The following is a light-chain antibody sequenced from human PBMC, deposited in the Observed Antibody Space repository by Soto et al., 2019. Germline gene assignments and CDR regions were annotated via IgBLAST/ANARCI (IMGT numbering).Light chain of an antibody. Sequence: QSALTQPASVSGSPGQSISISCTGTSSDVGGYNYVSWYQQHPGQAPRLMIYEVTNRPSGVSNRFSGSKSGNTASLTISGLQAEDEADYYSSSYTSSSTTYVFGTGTKLTVL. J-gene: IGLJ1*01. CDR2: EVT. CDR1: SSDVGGYNY. CDR3: SSYTSSSTTYV. V-gene: IGLV2-14*01.